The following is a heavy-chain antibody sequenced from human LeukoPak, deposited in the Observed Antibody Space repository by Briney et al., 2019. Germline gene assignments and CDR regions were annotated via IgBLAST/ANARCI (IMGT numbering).Heavy chain of an antibody. V-gene: IGHV3-7*01. Sequence: PGGSLRLSCAASGFSFSNYWMSWVRQAPGKGLEWVANIKQDGSEKFYVGSVRGRFTISRGNAKNSLYLQMNSLRAEDTAVYYCARGVLPGAIEWSLDYWGQGTLVTVSS. D-gene: IGHD2-2*02. CDR2: IKQDGSEK. CDR3: ARGVLPGAIEWSLDY. CDR1: GFSFSNYW. J-gene: IGHJ4*02.